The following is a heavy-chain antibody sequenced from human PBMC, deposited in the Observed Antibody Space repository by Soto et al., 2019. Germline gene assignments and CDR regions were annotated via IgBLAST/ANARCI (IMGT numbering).Heavy chain of an antibody. V-gene: IGHV1-69*01. CDR1: GGHFDRFA. J-gene: IGHJ6*02. CDR3: ARGEDYYGDFGSMDV. Sequence: QVQLVQSGAEVKKPGSSVKVSCRASGGHFDRFALSWLRQAHGQGLEWMGGIIPFLSATTYAQKFQGRVTITAEEAASTLYLELRSVTSDDKAVYYCARGEDYYGDFGSMDVWGQGTSVTVSS. CDR2: IIPFLSAT. D-gene: IGHD4-17*01.